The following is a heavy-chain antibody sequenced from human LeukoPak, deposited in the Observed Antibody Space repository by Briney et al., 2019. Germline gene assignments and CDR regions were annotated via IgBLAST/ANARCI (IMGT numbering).Heavy chain of an antibody. J-gene: IGHJ4*02. V-gene: IGHV4-31*03. Sequence: PSQTLSLTCTVSGGYISSGGYYWSWIRQHPGKGLEWIGYIYYSGSTYYNPSLKSRVTISVDTSKTQFSLKLSSVTAADTAVYYCARARPSPDYGDYFDYWGQGTLVTVSS. CDR1: GGYISSGGYY. D-gene: IGHD4-17*01. CDR3: ARARPSPDYGDYFDY. CDR2: IYYSGST.